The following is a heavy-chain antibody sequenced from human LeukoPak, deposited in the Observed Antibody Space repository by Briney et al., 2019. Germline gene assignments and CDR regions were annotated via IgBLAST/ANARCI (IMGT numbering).Heavy chain of an antibody. D-gene: IGHD3-9*01. CDR2: IYYSGST. Sequence: SETLSLTCTVSGGSISSGDYYWSWIRQPPGKGLEWIGYIYYSGSTYYNPSLKSRVTISVDTSKNQFSLKLSSVTAADTAVYYCARAPPLRYFEDWGQGTLVTVSS. CDR1: GGSISSGDYY. V-gene: IGHV4-30-4*01. J-gene: IGHJ4*02. CDR3: ARAPPLRYFED.